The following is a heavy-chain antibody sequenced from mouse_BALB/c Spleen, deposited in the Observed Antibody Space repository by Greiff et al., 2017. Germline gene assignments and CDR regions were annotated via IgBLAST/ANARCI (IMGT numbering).Heavy chain of an antibody. CDR1: GFTFTSYW. V-gene: IGHV1-61*01. J-gene: IGHJ3*01. Sequence: QVQLQQPGAELVRPGASVKLSCTASGFTFTSYWMNWVQQTPGQGLEWIGMINPSDSETHYNHRFKDKGTFTVDKSSSTAYMQLSSLTSEDAAVYYCAFISAASGDYWGQGTLVTVSA. CDR3: AFISAASGDY. CDR2: INPSDSET. D-gene: IGHD1-2*01.